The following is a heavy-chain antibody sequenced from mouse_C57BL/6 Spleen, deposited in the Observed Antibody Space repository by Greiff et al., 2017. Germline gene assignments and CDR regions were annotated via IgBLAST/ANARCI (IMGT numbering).Heavy chain of an antibody. J-gene: IGHJ2*01. D-gene: IGHD2-1*01. V-gene: IGHV2-2*01. CDR2: IWSGGST. CDR1: GFSLTSYG. CDR3: ARNTPIYYGNYPYFDY. Sequence: VKLMESGPGLVQPSQSLSITCTVSGFSLTSYGVHWVRQSPGKGLEWLGVIWSGGSTDYNAAFISRLSISKDNSKSQVFFKMNSLQADDTAIYYCARNTPIYYGNYPYFDYWGQGTTLTVSS.